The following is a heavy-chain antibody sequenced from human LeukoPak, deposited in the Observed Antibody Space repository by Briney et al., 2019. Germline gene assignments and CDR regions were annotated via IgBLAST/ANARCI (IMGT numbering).Heavy chain of an antibody. CDR3: ARDPEHYGSGSYLDY. CDR2: ISYDGTNK. J-gene: IGHJ4*02. D-gene: IGHD3-10*01. V-gene: IGHV3-30-3*01. CDR1: GFTFSSYA. Sequence: GGSLRLSCAASGFTFSSYAINWVRQAPGKGLEWVAVISYDGTNKNYADSVKGRFTISRDSSKNTVYLEMNSLRGEDTAVYYCARDPEHYGSGSYLDYWGQGSLVTVSS.